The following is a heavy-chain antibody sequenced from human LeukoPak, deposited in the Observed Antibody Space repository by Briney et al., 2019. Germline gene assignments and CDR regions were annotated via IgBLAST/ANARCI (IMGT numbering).Heavy chain of an antibody. J-gene: IGHJ6*03. D-gene: IGHD6-19*01. Sequence: PGGSLRLSCAASGFTVSSNYMSWVRQAPGKGLEWVSVIYSDAGTYYADSVKGRFTISRDNSKNTLYLQMNSLRAEDTAVYYCARAVRTSRAYYYYMDVWGKRTTVTVSS. V-gene: IGHV3-66*02. CDR3: ARAVRTSRAYYYYMDV. CDR1: GFTVSSNY. CDR2: IYSDAGT.